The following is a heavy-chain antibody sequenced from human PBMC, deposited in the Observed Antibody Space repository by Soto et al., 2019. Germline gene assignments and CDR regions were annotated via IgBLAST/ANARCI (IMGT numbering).Heavy chain of an antibody. CDR2: ISSNGVGT. J-gene: IGHJ6*03. D-gene: IGHD6-6*01. V-gene: IGHV3-64*01. CDR1: GFTLSGYA. CDR3: ARRARPDFYYMDV. Sequence: EAQLAESGGGLAQPGGSLRLSCAASGFTLSGYAMDWVRQAPGKGLEYVSGISSNGVGTYYANSVQGRFTISRENSKNTVYLQMGSLRPEDMAVYYCARRARPDFYYMDVWGKGTTVTVSS.